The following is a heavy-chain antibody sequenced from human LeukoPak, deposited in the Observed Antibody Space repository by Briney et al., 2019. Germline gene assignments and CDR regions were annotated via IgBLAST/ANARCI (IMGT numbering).Heavy chain of an antibody. CDR2: VNSDESST. D-gene: IGHD4-17*01. V-gene: IGHV3-74*01. Sequence: GGSLRLSCAASGFTFSSYWMHWVRQPPGKGLVWVSRVNSDESSTNYADSVKGRFTISRDNAKNTLYLQMNSLRAEDTAVYYCARARGLGYGDDVRWFDPWGQGTLVTVSS. J-gene: IGHJ5*02. CDR3: ARARGLGYGDDVRWFDP. CDR1: GFTFSSYW.